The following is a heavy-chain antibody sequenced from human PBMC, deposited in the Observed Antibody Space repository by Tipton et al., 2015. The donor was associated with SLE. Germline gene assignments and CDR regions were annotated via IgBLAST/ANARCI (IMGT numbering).Heavy chain of an antibody. Sequence: TLSLTCAVSGYSISSGYYWGWIRQPPGKGLEWIGYIYYSGSTYYNPSLKSRVTISVDMSKNQFSLKLRSVTAADTAVYYCARDRVTTQSVWGQGTLVTVSS. CDR3: ARDRVTTQSV. CDR1: GYSISSGYY. J-gene: IGHJ4*02. V-gene: IGHV4-31*11. D-gene: IGHD4-17*01. CDR2: IYYSGST.